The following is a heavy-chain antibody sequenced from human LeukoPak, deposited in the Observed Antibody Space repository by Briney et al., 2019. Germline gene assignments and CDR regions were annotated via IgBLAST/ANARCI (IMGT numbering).Heavy chain of an antibody. D-gene: IGHD1-14*01. CDR2: ISTSSTYI. J-gene: IGHJ6*02. Sequence: GSLRLSCAASGFTFSTYSMNWVRQAPGKGLEWVSSISTSSTYIYYADSVKGRFTISRDNAKNSLYLQMNSLRAEDTAVYYCARHEPVITLSSYYYGMDVWGPGTTVTVSS. CDR1: GFTFSTYS. V-gene: IGHV3-21*01. CDR3: ARHEPVITLSSYYYGMDV.